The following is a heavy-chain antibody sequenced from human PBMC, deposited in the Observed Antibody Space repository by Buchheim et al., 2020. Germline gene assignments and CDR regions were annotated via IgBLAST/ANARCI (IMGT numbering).Heavy chain of an antibody. CDR3: ARGFSGYCTNGVCNWFDP. J-gene: IGHJ5*02. V-gene: IGHV4-34*01. D-gene: IGHD2-8*01. CDR2: INHSGST. CDR1: GGSFSGYY. Sequence: QVQLQQWGAGLLKPSETLSLTCAVYGGSFSGYYWSWIRQPPGKGLEWIGEINHSGSTNYNPSLKSRVTISVDTSKNQFSLKLSSVTAADTAMYYCARGFSGYCTNGVCNWFDPWGQGTL.